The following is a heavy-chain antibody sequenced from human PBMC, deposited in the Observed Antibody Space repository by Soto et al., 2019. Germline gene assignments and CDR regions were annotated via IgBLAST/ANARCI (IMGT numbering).Heavy chain of an antibody. V-gene: IGHV1-2*04. J-gene: IGHJ6*02. Sequence: ASVKVSCKASGYSFTGYYMHWVRQAPGQGLEWMGWINPNSGGTNYAQKFQGWVTMTRDTSISTAYMELSRLRSDDTAVYYCARDLNYYDSSGYYDGIVYYGMDVWGQGTMAIVAS. CDR3: ARDLNYYDSSGYYDGIVYYGMDV. CDR2: INPNSGGT. CDR1: GYSFTGYY. D-gene: IGHD3-22*01.